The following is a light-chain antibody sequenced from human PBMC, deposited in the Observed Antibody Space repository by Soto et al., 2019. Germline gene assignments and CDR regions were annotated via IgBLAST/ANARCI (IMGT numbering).Light chain of an antibody. CDR1: SSDVGGYNY. Sequence: QSVLTQPAPVSGSPGQSITISCTGTSSDVGGYNYVSWYQQHPGKAPKLMIYDVSNRPSVFSNRFSGSKSGNTASLTISGLQAEDEADYYCSSYTSSSTLNYVFGTGTKVTVL. V-gene: IGLV2-14*01. CDR3: SSYTSSSTLNYV. J-gene: IGLJ1*01. CDR2: DVS.